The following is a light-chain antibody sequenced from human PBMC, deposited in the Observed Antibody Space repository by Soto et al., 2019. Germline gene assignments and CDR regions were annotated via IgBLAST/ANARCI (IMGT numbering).Light chain of an antibody. CDR1: RSNVGNNY. V-gene: IGLV1-51*01. CDR3: GAWDSNLRSVL. CDR2: DND. Sequence: QSVLTQPPSMSAAPGQTVTIACSGSRSNVGNNYVSWYQKFPGTAPKLIIYDNDKRPSGIPDRFSGSKSGTSATLGITGLQSGDEADYFCGAWDSNLRSVLFGGGTKLTVL. J-gene: IGLJ3*02.